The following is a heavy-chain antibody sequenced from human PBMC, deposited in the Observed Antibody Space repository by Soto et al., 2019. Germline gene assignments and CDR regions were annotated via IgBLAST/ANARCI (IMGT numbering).Heavy chain of an antibody. J-gene: IGHJ4*01. D-gene: IGHD4-17*01. CDR1: GFTFNDDY. Sequence: GGSLRLSCAASGFTFNDDYMGWIRQAPGQGLEWVSFISSSLTYVKYADSVKGRFTISRDNAKDSLSLQMNSLRAEDTAVYYCVGSRWLYAIDYWGHGILVTVAS. CDR3: VGSRWLYAIDY. V-gene: IGHV3-11*03. CDR2: ISSSLTYV.